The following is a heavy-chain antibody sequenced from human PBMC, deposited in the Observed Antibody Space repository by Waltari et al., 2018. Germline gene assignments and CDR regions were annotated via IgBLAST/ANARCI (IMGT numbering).Heavy chain of an antibody. D-gene: IGHD2-21*01. CDR2: INPKSGAT. V-gene: IGHV1-2*06. CDR3: ARHIDSIRSA. J-gene: IGHJ5*02. CDR1: GYTFTDSV. Sequence: QVQLVQSGAEVKNPGASVKVSCKASGYTFTDSVIDWVRHAPGQGLEWMGRINPKSGATTYPQKLQGRITMTRDTSIGTAYMELGSVTSDDTALYYCARHIDSIRSAWGQGTLVTVSS.